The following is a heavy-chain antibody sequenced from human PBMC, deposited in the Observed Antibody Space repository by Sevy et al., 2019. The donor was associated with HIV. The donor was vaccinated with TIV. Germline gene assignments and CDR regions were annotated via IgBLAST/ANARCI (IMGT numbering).Heavy chain of an antibody. CDR1: GFTFSSYS. V-gene: IGHV3-21*01. D-gene: IGHD3-22*01. Sequence: GGSLRLSCAASGFTFSSYSMNWVRQAPGKGLEWVSSISSSSSYIYYADSVKGRFTISRDNAKNSLYLQMNSLRAKDTAAYYCASPITYYYVSSGYEDAFDIWGQGTMVTVSS. J-gene: IGHJ3*02. CDR2: ISSSSSYI. CDR3: ASPITYYYVSSGYEDAFDI.